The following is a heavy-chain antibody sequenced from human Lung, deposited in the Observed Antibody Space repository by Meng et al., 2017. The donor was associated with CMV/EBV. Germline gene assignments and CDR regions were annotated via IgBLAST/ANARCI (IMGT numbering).Heavy chain of an antibody. CDR1: GGTFSNYP. CDR2: FIPIFGTP. J-gene: IGHJ5*02. CDR3: ATEGPLNRFDR. V-gene: IGHV1-69*05. Sequence: SSVTVSCKASGGTFSNYPLSWVRHAPGLGLEWMGWFIPIFGTPNYAQQFQGRLTITTDESTSTAYMALNSLRSEGTGVYYCATEGPLNRFDRWGQGTLVTVSS.